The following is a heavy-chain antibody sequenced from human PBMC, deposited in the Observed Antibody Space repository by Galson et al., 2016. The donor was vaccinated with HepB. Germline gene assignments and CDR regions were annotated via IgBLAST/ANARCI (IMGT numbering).Heavy chain of an antibody. D-gene: IGHD2-2*01. CDR3: ARGVWPYWSGTSCYEEDY. J-gene: IGHJ4*02. V-gene: IGHV1-18*04. CDR2: ISAYNGNT. CDR1: GYTFTNYG. Sequence: SVKVSCKASGYTFTNYGINWVRQAPGQGLEWMGWISAYNGNTKYAQKFQGRVTMTTDTSTSTAYMELRSLRSADTAVYYCARGVWPYWSGTSCYEEDYWGQGTLVIVSS.